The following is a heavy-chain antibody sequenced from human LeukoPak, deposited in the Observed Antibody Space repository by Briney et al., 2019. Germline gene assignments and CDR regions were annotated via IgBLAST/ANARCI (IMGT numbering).Heavy chain of an antibody. CDR3: ARDRRIAARPPKREFDY. Sequence: ASVKVSCKASGYTFTGYYMHWVRQAPGQGLEWMGWINPNSGGTNYAQKFQGWVTMTGDTSISTAYMELSRLRSDDTAVYYCARDRRIAARPPKREFDYWGQGTLVTVSS. CDR2: INPNSGGT. J-gene: IGHJ4*02. D-gene: IGHD6-6*01. V-gene: IGHV1-2*04. CDR1: GYTFTGYY.